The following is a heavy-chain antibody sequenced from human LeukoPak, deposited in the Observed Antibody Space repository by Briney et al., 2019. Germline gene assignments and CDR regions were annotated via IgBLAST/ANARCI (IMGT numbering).Heavy chain of an antibody. D-gene: IGHD6-13*01. V-gene: IGHV4-31*03. CDR1: GGSITSGDSF. CDR3: ATDHLAVAGYNRFDP. J-gene: IGHJ5*02. Sequence: PSETLTLTCTISGGSITSGDSFWTWIRHHPEKGLEWIGYISYSGSPYYNPSLQTRVTISSDMSKNQFSLNLASVTAADTAVYYCATDHLAVAGYNRFDPWGQGILVTVSS. CDR2: ISYSGSP.